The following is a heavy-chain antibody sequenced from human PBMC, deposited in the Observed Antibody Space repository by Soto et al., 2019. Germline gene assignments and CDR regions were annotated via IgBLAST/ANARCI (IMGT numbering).Heavy chain of an antibody. CDR1: GGSVSSGGNY. Sequence: LQLRESGPGLVKPSETLSLTCAVSGGSVSSGGNYWGWIRQSPGKGLEWIGSVHDTGTTHYNPSLTSRVTISVDTSKNQFSLNVNSVPAADTAVYYCARGLSSPSAAGVWGQGTLVTVSS. CDR2: VHDTGTT. V-gene: IGHV4-39*01. D-gene: IGHD6-6*01. CDR3: ARGLSSPSAAGV. J-gene: IGHJ4*02.